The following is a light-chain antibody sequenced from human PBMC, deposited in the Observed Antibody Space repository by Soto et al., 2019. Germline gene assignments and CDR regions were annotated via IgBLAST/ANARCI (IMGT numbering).Light chain of an antibody. CDR3: AVWDDTLSGVV. J-gene: IGLJ3*02. V-gene: IGLV1-44*01. Sequence: QSVLTQPPSASGTPGQRVTISCSGSSSNIGSNTVTWYQQFPGTAPKILIYSNNQRPSVVPDRLSGSKSGTSASLAISGLQSEDEADYYCAVWDDTLSGVVFGGGTKLTVL. CDR2: SNN. CDR1: SSNIGSNT.